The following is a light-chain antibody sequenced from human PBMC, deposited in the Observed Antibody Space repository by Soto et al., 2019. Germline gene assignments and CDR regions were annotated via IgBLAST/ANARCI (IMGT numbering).Light chain of an antibody. Sequence: EVVMTQSPLSLPVTLGQPASISCRSSQSLLTSDGDTFLNWFHQRPGQSLRRLIDKVSNRDSGVPDRVRGSESGTDFTPKISRVEAEDVGVYYCMQTTHWPRPFGRGTTVEV. CDR2: KVS. V-gene: IGKV2-30*01. CDR3: MQTTHWPRP. J-gene: IGKJ4*02. CDR1: QSLLTSDGDTF.